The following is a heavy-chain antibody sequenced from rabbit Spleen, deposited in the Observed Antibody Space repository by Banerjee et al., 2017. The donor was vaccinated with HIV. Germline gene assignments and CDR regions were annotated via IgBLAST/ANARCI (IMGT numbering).Heavy chain of an antibody. V-gene: IGHV1S45*01. J-gene: IGHJ4*01. D-gene: IGHD1-1*01. CDR1: GFDFSTYS. CDR3: ARDLVAVIGWNFNL. CDR2: IGTGVGDT. Sequence: QEQLVESGGGLVQPGGSLKLSCKASGFDFSTYSMSWVRQAPGKGLEWIACIGTGVGDTYYANWAKGRFTISKTSSTTVTLQMTSLTAADTATYFCARDLVAVIGWNFNLWGPGTLVTVS.